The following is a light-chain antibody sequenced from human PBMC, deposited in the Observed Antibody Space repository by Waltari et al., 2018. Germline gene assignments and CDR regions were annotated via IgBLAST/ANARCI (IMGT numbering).Light chain of an antibody. V-gene: IGLV2-14*03. J-gene: IGLJ2*01. CDR1: NSDVAGYRY. Sequence: QSALTQPASVSGSLGQSITISCTGTNSDVAGYRYVSWYQQYPGKAPKLMVYDVSKRPSGFSNRFSGSTSGNMASLTISGIQAEDEADYYCSSDTTSSTVVFGGGTKLTVL. CDR3: SSDTTSSTVV. CDR2: DVS.